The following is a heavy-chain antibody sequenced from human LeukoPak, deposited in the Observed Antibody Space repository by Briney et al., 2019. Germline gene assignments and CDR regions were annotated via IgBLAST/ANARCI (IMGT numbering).Heavy chain of an antibody. Sequence: PGGSLRLSCAASGFTFSTYAMSWVRQAPGKGLEWVSTISGSTNSTYYADSVKGRFTISRDNSKNRLYLHVNSLRVEDTAIYYCAKDMNYYSFDYWGQGTLVTVSS. V-gene: IGHV3-23*01. CDR3: AKDMNYYSFDY. D-gene: IGHD1-7*01. CDR1: GFTFSTYA. CDR2: ISGSTNST. J-gene: IGHJ4*02.